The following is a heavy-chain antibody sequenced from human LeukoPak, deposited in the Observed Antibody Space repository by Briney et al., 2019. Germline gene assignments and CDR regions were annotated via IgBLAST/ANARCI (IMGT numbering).Heavy chain of an antibody. CDR2: IYWDDDK. CDR3: AHNTPLGYHGSGSGSNNWFDP. J-gene: IGHJ5*02. V-gene: IGHV2-5*02. D-gene: IGHD3-10*01. Sequence: SGPTLVNPTQTLTLTCTFSGFSLSTSGVGVGWIRQPPGKALEWLALIYWDDDKRYSPSLKSRLTITKDTSKNQVVLTMTNMDPVDTATYYCAHNTPLGYHGSGSGSNNWFDPWGQGTLVTVSS. CDR1: GFSLSTSGVG.